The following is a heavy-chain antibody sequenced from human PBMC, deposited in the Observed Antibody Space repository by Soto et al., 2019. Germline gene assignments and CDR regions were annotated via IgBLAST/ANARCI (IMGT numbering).Heavy chain of an antibody. J-gene: IGHJ4*02. V-gene: IGHV1-3*01. D-gene: IGHD2-21*01. CDR3: ARDTKMIAIAAEYFEY. CDR1: GYTFTSYA. Sequence: ASMKVSCKASGYTFTSYAMHCVRQAPGQRLEWMGWINAGNGNTKYSQKFQGRVTITRDTSASTAYMELSSLRSEDTAVYYCARDTKMIAIAAEYFEYWGQGTLVTVSS. CDR2: INAGNGNT.